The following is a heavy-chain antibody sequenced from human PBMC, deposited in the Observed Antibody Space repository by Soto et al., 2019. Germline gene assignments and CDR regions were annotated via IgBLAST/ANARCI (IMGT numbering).Heavy chain of an antibody. V-gene: IGHV4-31*03. CDR1: GGSISSGGYY. CDR2: IYYSGST. J-gene: IGHJ4*02. D-gene: IGHD6-6*01. CDR3: ARESSSSSLYY. Sequence: QVQLQESGPGLVKPSQTLSLTCTVSGGSISSGGYYWSCISQHPGKGLEWIGYIYYSGSTYYNPSLKSRVTISVDTSKNQFSLKLSSVTAADTAVYYCARESSSSSLYYWGQGTLVTVSS.